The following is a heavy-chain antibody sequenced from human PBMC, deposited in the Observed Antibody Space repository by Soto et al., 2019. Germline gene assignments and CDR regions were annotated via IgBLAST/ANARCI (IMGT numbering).Heavy chain of an antibody. Sequence: GGSLRLSCAASGFTFSSYAMSWVRQAPGKGLEWVSAISGSGGSTYYADSVKGRFTISRDNSKNTLYLQMNSLRAEDTAVYYCAKNGEMATIRDYFDYWGQGTLVTDSS. D-gene: IGHD5-12*01. CDR2: ISGSGGST. J-gene: IGHJ4*02. CDR3: AKNGEMATIRDYFDY. CDR1: GFTFSSYA. V-gene: IGHV3-23*01.